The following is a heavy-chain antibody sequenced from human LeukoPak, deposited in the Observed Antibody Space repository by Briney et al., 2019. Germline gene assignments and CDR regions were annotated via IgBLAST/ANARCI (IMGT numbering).Heavy chain of an antibody. D-gene: IGHD6-19*01. CDR2: IYHSGST. Sequence: SETLSLTCAVSGYSISSGYYWGWIRQPPGKGLEWIGCIYHSGSTYYNPPLKSRVTISVDTSKNQFSLKLSSVTAADTAVYYCARQISGWYVYWGQGTLVTVSS. CDR1: GYSISSGYY. CDR3: ARQISGWYVY. V-gene: IGHV4-38-2*01. J-gene: IGHJ4*02.